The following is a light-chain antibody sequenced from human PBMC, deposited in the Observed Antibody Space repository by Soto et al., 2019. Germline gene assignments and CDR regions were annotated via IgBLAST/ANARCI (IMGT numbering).Light chain of an antibody. CDR2: GAS. J-gene: IGKJ1*01. V-gene: IGKV3-15*01. Sequence: EIVMTQSPATLSVSPGERATLSCRASQSVSSNLAWYQQKPGQAPRLLIYGASTRATGIPARFSASGSGTEFTLTIRCLQSEDFAVYYCQQYNNWPRTFGQGTQVEIK. CDR3: QQYNNWPRT. CDR1: QSVSSN.